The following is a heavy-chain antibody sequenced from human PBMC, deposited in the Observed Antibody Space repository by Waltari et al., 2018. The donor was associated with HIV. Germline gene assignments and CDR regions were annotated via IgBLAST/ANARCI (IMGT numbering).Heavy chain of an antibody. CDR2: FHPEGERT. Sequence: QVQLIQSGAEVKKPGASVKVSCKVFGYTLTELSMHWVRQAPGKGLEWMGGFHPEGERTIDAQMFQGRVTMTEDTSTNTAYMELTGLTSDDTAVDYCATGAGTTSIQLYDMDVWGQGTTVTVSS. CDR3: ATGAGTTSIQLYDMDV. D-gene: IGHD1-1*01. J-gene: IGHJ6*02. V-gene: IGHV1-24*01. CDR1: GYTLTELS.